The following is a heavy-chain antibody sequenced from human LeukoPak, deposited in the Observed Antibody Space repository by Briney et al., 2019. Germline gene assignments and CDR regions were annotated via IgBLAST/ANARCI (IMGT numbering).Heavy chain of an antibody. Sequence: GGSLRLSCAASGFTFSSYAMHWVRQAPGKGLEWVAVISYDGSNKYYADSVKGRFTISRDNSKNTLYLQMNSLRAEDTAVYYCARQTTSLDYWGQGTLVTVSS. CDR2: ISYDGSNK. V-gene: IGHV3-30-3*01. CDR3: ARQTTSLDY. D-gene: IGHD4-17*01. CDR1: GFTFSSYA. J-gene: IGHJ4*02.